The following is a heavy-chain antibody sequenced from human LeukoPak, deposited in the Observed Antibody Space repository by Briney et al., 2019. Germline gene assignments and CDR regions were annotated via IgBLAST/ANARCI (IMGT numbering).Heavy chain of an antibody. J-gene: IGHJ4*02. CDR2: ISNDGTNK. Sequence: PGRSLRLSCAASGFTFINYGMHWVRQAPGKGLEGVAVISNDGTNKYDAGFVKGRFTVSRDNSKNTLYLQMSSLRPEDTAVYYCSKEKYRGYSYGSGDYWGQGTLVTVSS. V-gene: IGHV3-30*18. D-gene: IGHD5-18*01. CDR1: GFTFINYG. CDR3: SKEKYRGYSYGSGDY.